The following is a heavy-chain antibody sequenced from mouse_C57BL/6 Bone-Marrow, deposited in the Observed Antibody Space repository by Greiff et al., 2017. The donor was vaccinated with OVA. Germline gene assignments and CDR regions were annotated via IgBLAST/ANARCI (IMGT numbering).Heavy chain of an antibody. CDR2: IYPRSGNT. CDR3: ARSPPARYYFDY. Sequence: QVQLKQSGAELARPGASVKLSCKASGYTFTSYGISCVKQRTGQGLEWIGEIYPRSGNTYYNEKFKGKATLTADKSSSTAYMELRSLTSEDSAVYFCARSPPARYYFDYWGQGTTLTVSS. J-gene: IGHJ2*01. CDR1: GYTFTSYG. V-gene: IGHV1-81*01.